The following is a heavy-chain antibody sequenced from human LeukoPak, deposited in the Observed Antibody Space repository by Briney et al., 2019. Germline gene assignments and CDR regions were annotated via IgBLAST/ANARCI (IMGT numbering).Heavy chain of an antibody. Sequence: ASVKVSCKASGGTFSSYGISWVRQAPGQGLEWMGWISAYNGNTNCAQKLQGRVTMTTDTSTSTAYMELRSLRSDDTAVYYCARVESGYYYGSGSYYYYMDVWGKGTTVTVSS. CDR3: ARVESGYYYGSGSYYYYMDV. J-gene: IGHJ6*03. V-gene: IGHV1-18*01. CDR2: ISAYNGNT. CDR1: GGTFSSYG. D-gene: IGHD3-10*01.